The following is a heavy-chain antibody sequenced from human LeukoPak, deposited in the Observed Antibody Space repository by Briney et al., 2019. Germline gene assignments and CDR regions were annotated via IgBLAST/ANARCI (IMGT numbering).Heavy chain of an antibody. D-gene: IGHD3-22*01. CDR3: AKDRGYYYDSSGYYYFDY. J-gene: IGHJ4*02. CDR2: ISGGGGST. CDR1: GFTFTSYA. Sequence: GGSLRLSWAASGFTFTSYAMSWVRQAPGKGLEWVSAISGGGGSTYHADSVKGRFTISRDNSKNTLYLQMNSLRAEDTAVYYCAKDRGYYYDSSGYYYFDYWGQGTLVTVSS. V-gene: IGHV3-23*01.